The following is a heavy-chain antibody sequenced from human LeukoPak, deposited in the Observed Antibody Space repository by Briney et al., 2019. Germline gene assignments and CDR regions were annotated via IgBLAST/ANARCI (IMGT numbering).Heavy chain of an antibody. CDR2: ISWNSGSI. V-gene: IGHV3-9*01. Sequence: GRSLRLSCAASGFTFGDYAMHWVRQAPGKGLEWVSGISWNSGSIGYADSVKGRFTISRDNAKNSLYLQMNSLRAEDTAVYYCAREKCFGSRCYSSNPTWYFYYMDVWGKGTTVTVSS. J-gene: IGHJ6*03. D-gene: IGHD2-15*01. CDR3: AREKCFGSRCYSSNPTWYFYYMDV. CDR1: GFTFGDYA.